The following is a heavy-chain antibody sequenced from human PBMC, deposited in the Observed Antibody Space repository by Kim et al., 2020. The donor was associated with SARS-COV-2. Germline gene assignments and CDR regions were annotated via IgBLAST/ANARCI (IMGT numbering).Heavy chain of an antibody. V-gene: IGHV3-33*05. D-gene: IGHD3-22*01. J-gene: IGHJ3*02. Sequence: GGSLRLSCAASGFTFSSYGMHWVRQAPGKGLEWEAVISYDGSNKYYADSVKGRFTISRDNSKNTLYLQMNSLRAEDTAVYYCARDFSTMIVVDAFDIWGQGTMVTVSS. CDR1: GFTFSSYG. CDR2: ISYDGSNK. CDR3: ARDFSTMIVVDAFDI.